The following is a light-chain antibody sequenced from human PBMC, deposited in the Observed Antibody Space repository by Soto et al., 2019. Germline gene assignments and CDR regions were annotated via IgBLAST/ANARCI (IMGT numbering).Light chain of an antibody. J-gene: IGKJ5*01. CDR2: YTS. V-gene: IGKV3-15*01. CDR1: QSVSSD. CDR3: QQYNKWPIT. Sequence: EIVMTQSPAPLSVSPGESATLSCRASQSVSSDLAWYQQKPGQAPRLLIYYTSTRATGFPARFSGGGSGTEFTLINSSMQSGDTLFYYCQQYNKWPITFGQGPRLEIK.